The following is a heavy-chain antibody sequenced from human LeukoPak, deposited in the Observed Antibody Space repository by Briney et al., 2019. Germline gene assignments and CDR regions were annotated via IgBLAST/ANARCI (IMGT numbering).Heavy chain of an antibody. D-gene: IGHD7-27*01. CDR3: ARDAHWGLGWFDP. Sequence: SQTLSLTCTVSGGPISSGDYYWSWIRPPPGKGLEWIGYIYYSGSTYYNPSLKSRVTISVDTSTNQFSLKLSSVTAADTAVYYCARDAHWGLGWFDPWGQGTLVTVSS. V-gene: IGHV4-30-4*08. J-gene: IGHJ5*02. CDR1: GGPISSGDYY. CDR2: IYYSGST.